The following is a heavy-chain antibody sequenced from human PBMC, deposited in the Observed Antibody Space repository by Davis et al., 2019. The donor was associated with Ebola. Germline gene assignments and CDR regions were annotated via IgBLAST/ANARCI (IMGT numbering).Heavy chain of an antibody. CDR2: IIPAFGIP. D-gene: IGHD3-22*01. V-gene: IGHV1-69*13. CDR3: ARDRYSDGSGYFFEQSH. CDR1: GGTFNKYA. J-gene: IGHJ4*02. Sequence: SVKVSCKASGGTFNKYAISWVRQAPGQGLDWMGGIIPAFGIPKYAQKFQGRVTITADESTSTAYMELSSLRSEDTAVYYCARDRYSDGSGYFFEQSHWGQGTLVTVSS.